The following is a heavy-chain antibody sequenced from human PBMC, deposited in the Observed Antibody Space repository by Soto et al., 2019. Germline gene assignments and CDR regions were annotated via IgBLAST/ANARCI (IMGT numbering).Heavy chain of an antibody. CDR3: ARAGLRRLDYYGMDV. CDR1: GGSISSYY. J-gene: IGHJ6*02. CDR2: IYYSGST. Sequence: SETLSLTCTVSGGSISSYYWSWIRQPPGKGLEWIGYIYYSGSTNYNPCLKSRVTISVDTSKKQFSLKLSSVTAADTAVYYCARAGLRRLDYYGMDVWGQGTTVTVSS. V-gene: IGHV4-59*01. D-gene: IGHD4-17*01.